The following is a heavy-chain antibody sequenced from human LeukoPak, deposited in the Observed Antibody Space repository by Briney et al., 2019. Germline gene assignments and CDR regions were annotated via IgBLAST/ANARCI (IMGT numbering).Heavy chain of an antibody. V-gene: IGHV5-51*01. D-gene: IGHD6-19*01. CDR2: IYPGDSGT. CDR3: ARTGYSSGWYGGFDI. J-gene: IGHJ3*02. Sequence: GESLKISCKGSGYSFTNYWIGWVRQMPGKGLEWMGIIYPGDSGTRYSPSFQGQVTISADKSISTAYLQWSSLKASDTAMYYCARTGYSSGWYGGFDIWGQGTLVTVSS. CDR1: GYSFTNYW.